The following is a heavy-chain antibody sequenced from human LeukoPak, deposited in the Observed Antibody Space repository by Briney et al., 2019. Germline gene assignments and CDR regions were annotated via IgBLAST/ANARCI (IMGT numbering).Heavy chain of an antibody. CDR1: GFTFNTYA. CDR3: ATSSNVLRFLEWLPSPVNAFDI. J-gene: IGHJ3*02. V-gene: IGHV3-23*01. CDR2: ISGSGGST. D-gene: IGHD3-3*01. Sequence: GGSLRLSCAASGFTFNTYAMSWVRQAPGKGLEWVSAISGSGGSTYYADSVKGRFTISRDNSKNTLYLQMNSLRAEDTAVYYCATSSNVLRFLEWLPSPVNAFDIWGQGTMVTVSS.